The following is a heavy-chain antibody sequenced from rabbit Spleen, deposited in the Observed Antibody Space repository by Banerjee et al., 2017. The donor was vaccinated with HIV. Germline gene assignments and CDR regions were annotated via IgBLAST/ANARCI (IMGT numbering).Heavy chain of an antibody. Sequence: QSLEESGGGLVQPEGSLTLTCTASGFSFSNNYYVCWVRQAPGKGLEWIGCIWSGSNGNTYYASWAKGRFTISKTSSTTVTLQMTSLTAADTATYFCARSTYGYDDYGDLYYAAMDLWGQGTLVTVS. CDR3: ARSTYGYDDYGDLYYAAMDL. V-gene: IGHV1S40*01. D-gene: IGHD2-1*01. CDR2: IWSGSNGNT. CDR1: GFSFSNNYY. J-gene: IGHJ6*01.